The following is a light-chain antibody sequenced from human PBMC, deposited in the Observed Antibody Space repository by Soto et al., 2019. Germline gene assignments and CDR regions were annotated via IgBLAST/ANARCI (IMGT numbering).Light chain of an antibody. J-gene: IGKJ1*01. V-gene: IGKV3-20*01. CDR3: QQYGSSPWT. CDR1: QSVSSNY. CDR2: GAS. Sequence: EIGLTQSPGTLSLSPGERATLSCRASQSVSSNYLAWYQQKPGQAPRPLIYGASSRATGIPDRFSGSGAGTDFTLTISRLESEDFAVYYCQQYGSSPWTFRQGTKVEIK.